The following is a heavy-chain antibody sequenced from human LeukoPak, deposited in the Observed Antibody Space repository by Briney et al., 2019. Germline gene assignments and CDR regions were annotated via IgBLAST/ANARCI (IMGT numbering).Heavy chain of an antibody. CDR3: ARGVVVVAATDY. CDR1: GFTFSSYA. J-gene: IGHJ4*02. D-gene: IGHD2-15*01. Sequence: GRSLRLSCAASGFTFSSYAMHWVRQAPGKGLEWVAVISYDGSNKYYADSVKGRFTISRDNSKNTLYLQMNSLRAEDTAVYYCARGVVVVAATDYWGQGTLVTVSS. CDR2: ISYDGSNK. V-gene: IGHV3-30*01.